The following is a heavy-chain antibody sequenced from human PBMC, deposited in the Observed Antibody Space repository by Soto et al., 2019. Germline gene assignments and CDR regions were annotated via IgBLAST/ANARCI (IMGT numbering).Heavy chain of an antibody. J-gene: IGHJ6*02. CDR1: GFTFSSYE. CDR3: ARVPRNFYYNGMDV. V-gene: IGHV3-48*03. Sequence: LRLSCEGTGFTFSSYEMNWVRQAPGKGLEWVSYISSSGSTKNYADSVKGRFTISRDNVKNSLYLQMNSLRAEDTAVYYCARVPRNFYYNGMDVWGQGTTVTVSS. CDR2: ISSSGSTK.